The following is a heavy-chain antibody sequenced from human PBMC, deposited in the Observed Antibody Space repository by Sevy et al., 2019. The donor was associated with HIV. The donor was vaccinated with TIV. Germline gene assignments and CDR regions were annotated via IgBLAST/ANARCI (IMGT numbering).Heavy chain of an antibody. CDR3: AKDVGDSVPDYYYYYYGMDV. CDR1: GFTFSSYA. CDR2: ISGRGGST. D-gene: IGHD3-10*01. J-gene: IGHJ6*02. Sequence: GGSLRLSCAASGFTFSSYAMSWVRQAPGKGLEWVSAISGRGGSTYYADSVKGRFTISRDNSKNTLYLQMNSLRAEDTAVYYCAKDVGDSVPDYYYYYYGMDVWGQGTTVTVSS. V-gene: IGHV3-23*01.